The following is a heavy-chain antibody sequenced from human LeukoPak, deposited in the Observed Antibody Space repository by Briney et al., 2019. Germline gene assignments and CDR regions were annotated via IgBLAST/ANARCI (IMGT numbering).Heavy chain of an antibody. CDR3: ARARIAARTAFDY. CDR1: GGSFSGYY. D-gene: IGHD6-6*01. Sequence: SETLSLTCAVYGGSFSGYYWSWIRQPPGKGLEWIGEINHSGSTNYNPSLKSRVTISVDTSKNQFSLKLSSVTAADTAVYYCARARIAARTAFDYWGQGTLVTVSS. CDR2: INHSGST. V-gene: IGHV4-34*01. J-gene: IGHJ4*02.